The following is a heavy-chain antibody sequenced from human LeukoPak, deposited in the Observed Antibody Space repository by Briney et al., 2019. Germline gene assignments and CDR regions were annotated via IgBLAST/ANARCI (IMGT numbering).Heavy chain of an antibody. CDR2: IDPADSKT. V-gene: IGHV5-10-1*01. CDR3: ATSIRGYSMDV. D-gene: IGHD3-10*01. Sequence: GESLKISCKDSGYTFTSHWITWARQMPGKGLEWVGTIDPADSKTTYSPSFEGHATMSADKSINTAYLQWPSLQASDTAIYYCATSIRGYSMDVWGQGTTVIVSS. J-gene: IGHJ6*02. CDR1: GYTFTSHW.